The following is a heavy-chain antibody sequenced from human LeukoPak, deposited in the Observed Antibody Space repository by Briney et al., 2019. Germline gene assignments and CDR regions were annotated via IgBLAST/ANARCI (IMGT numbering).Heavy chain of an antibody. Sequence: PSETLSLTCTVSAGSVSSGSYYWSWIRQPPGKGLEWIGYIYYSGSTNYNPSLKSRVTISVDTSKNQFSLKLSSVTAADTAVYYCARFVDTAMPCLDYWGQGTLVTVSS. D-gene: IGHD5-18*01. CDR3: ARFVDTAMPCLDY. V-gene: IGHV4-61*01. J-gene: IGHJ4*02. CDR2: IYYSGST. CDR1: AGSVSSGSYY.